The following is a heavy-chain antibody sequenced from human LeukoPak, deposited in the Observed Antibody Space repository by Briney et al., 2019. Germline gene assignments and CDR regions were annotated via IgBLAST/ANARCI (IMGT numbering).Heavy chain of an antibody. CDR2: IWYDGSNK. J-gene: IGHJ6*02. CDR1: GFTFSSYG. D-gene: IGHD5-24*01. CDR3: ARATPNYYGMDV. V-gene: IGHV3-33*01. Sequence: RSLRLSCAASGFTFSSYGMHWARQAPGKGLEWVAVIWYDGSNKYYADSVKGRFTISRDNSKNTLYLQMNSLRAEDTAVYYCARATPNYYGMDVWGQGTTVTVSS.